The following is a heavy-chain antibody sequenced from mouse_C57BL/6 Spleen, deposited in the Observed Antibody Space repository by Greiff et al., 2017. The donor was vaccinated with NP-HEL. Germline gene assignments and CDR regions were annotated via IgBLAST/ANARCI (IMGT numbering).Heavy chain of an antibody. J-gene: IGHJ2*01. CDR3: ARSTPEDY. D-gene: IGHD4-1*02. CDR1: GYTFTSYW. Sequence: QVQLKQPGAELVKPGASVKLSCKASGYTFTSYWMHWVKQRPGQGLEWIGMIHPNSGSTNYNEKFKSKATLTVDKSSSTAYMQLSSPTAEDSAVYYCARSTPEDYWGQGTTLTVSS. V-gene: IGHV1-64*01. CDR2: IHPNSGST.